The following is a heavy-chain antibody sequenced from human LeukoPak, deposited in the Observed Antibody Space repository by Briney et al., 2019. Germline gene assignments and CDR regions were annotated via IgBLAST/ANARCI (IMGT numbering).Heavy chain of an antibody. J-gene: IGHJ4*02. D-gene: IGHD6-19*01. CDR2: IYSAGST. V-gene: IGHV3-53*01. CDR3: ARDKYSSGWFYFDY. CDR1: GFTFSSYA. Sequence: GGSLRLSCAASGFTFSSYAMNWVRQAPGKGLEWVSVIYSAGSTYYADSVKGRFTISRDNSKNTLYLQMNSLRAEDTAVYYCARDKYSSGWFYFDYWGQGSLVTVSS.